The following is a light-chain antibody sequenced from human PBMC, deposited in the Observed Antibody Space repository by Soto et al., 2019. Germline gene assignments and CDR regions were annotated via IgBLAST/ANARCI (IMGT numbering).Light chain of an antibody. CDR2: GNS. CDR3: QSYDSSLSGWV. J-gene: IGLJ3*02. CDR1: SSNIGAGYD. V-gene: IGLV1-40*01. Sequence: QSVLTQPPSVSGPPGQRVTISCTGSSSNIGAGYDVHWYQQLPGTAPKLLIYGNSNRPSGVPDRCSGSKSGTSASLAITGLQAEDEAHYYCQSYDSSLSGWVFGGGTKLTVL.